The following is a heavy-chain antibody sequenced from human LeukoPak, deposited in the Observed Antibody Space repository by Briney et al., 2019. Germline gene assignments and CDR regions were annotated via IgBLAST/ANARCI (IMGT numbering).Heavy chain of an antibody. CDR3: AKGRISEDGLDY. Sequence: PGGSLRLSCAASGFTFSSSAMSWVRQTPGKGLDWVSSITSTTSTFYADSVKGRFTISRDNSKNMLYLQMNSLGAEDTAVYYCAKGRISEDGLDYWGQGTLVTVSS. D-gene: IGHD6-13*01. CDR1: GFTFSSSA. CDR2: ITSTTST. V-gene: IGHV3-23*01. J-gene: IGHJ4*02.